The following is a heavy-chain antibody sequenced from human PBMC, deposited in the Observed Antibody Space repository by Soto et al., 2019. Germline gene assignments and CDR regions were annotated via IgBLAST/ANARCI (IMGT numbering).Heavy chain of an antibody. Sequence: EVQLVESGGGLVKPGGSLRLSCAASGFTFSSYSMNWVRQAPGKGLEWVSSISSSSSYIYYADSVKGRFTISRDNAKNTLYLQMNRLSAEDTAVYYCARPLGYCSSTSCYEVYYYYYYMDVWGKGTTVTVSS. CDR3: ARPLGYCSSTSCYEVYYYYYYMDV. CDR2: ISSSSSYI. J-gene: IGHJ6*03. V-gene: IGHV3-21*01. D-gene: IGHD2-2*01. CDR1: GFTFSSYS.